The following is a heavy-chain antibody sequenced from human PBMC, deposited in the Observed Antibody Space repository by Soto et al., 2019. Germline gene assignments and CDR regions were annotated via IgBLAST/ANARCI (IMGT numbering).Heavy chain of an antibody. Sequence: SVKVSCKASGVTFSRQDMRWVRQAPGQGLEWMGEIIPIFGTPQYAEKIQDRVTITADESTSTAYMELSSLTSEDTAVYYCATNEGRDGYSFDYWGQGTLVTVSS. D-gene: IGHD5-12*01. V-gene: IGHV1-69*13. J-gene: IGHJ4*02. CDR1: GVTFSRQD. CDR3: ATNEGRDGYSFDY. CDR2: IIPIFGTP.